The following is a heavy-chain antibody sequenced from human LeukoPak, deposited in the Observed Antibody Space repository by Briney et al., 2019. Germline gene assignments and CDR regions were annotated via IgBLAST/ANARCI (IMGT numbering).Heavy chain of an antibody. J-gene: IGHJ6*03. CDR1: GGTFSSYI. CDR2: IIPIFGTP. D-gene: IGHD3-10*01. Sequence: SVKVSCKASGGTFSSYIITWVRQAPGQGLEWMGRIIPIFGTPDYAQKFQGRVTITADESTSTAYMELSRLGFEDTAVYYCAGGPSITLIRGGQWYYYMDVWGKGTTVTISS. V-gene: IGHV1-69*01. CDR3: AGGPSITLIRGGQWYYYMDV.